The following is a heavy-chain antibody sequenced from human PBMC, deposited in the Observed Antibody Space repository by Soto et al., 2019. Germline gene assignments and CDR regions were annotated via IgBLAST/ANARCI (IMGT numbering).Heavy chain of an antibody. Sequence: ESGGGLVQPGGSLRLSCTASGFTFSIYGMDWVRQAPGKGLEWISAISGSGGGTYHADSVKGRFTISRDNSKNTLYLQMSSLRAEDTALYYCARDAVAREGGTQYCFDYWGQGTLVTVSS. CDR3: ARDAVAREGGTQYCFDY. CDR1: GFTFSIYG. D-gene: IGHD6-19*01. CDR2: ISGSGGGT. V-gene: IGHV3-23*01. J-gene: IGHJ4*02.